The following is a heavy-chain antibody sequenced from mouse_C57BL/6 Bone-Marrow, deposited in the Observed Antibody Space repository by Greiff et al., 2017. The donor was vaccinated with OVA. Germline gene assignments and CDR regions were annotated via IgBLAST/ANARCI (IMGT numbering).Heavy chain of an antibody. CDR2: IYPGDGDT. V-gene: IGHV1-82*01. CDR3: ASRHYYGSSYDWYFDV. J-gene: IGHJ1*03. CDR1: GYAFSSSW. D-gene: IGHD1-1*01. Sequence: QVQLQQSGPELVKPGASVKISCKASGYAFSSSWMNWVKQRPGKGLEWIGRIYPGDGDTNYNGKFKGKATLTADKSSSTAYMQLSSLTSEDSAVYFCASRHYYGSSYDWYFDVWGTGTTVTVSS.